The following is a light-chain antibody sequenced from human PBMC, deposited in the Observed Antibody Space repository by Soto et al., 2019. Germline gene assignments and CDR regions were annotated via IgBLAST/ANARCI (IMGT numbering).Light chain of an antibody. J-gene: IGLJ2*01. V-gene: IGLV2-23*01. Sequence: QSALTQPASVSGSPGQSITISCTGTSSDVGSYNLVSWYQQQPGKAPKLMIYEGSKRPSGVSNRFSGSKSGNTASLTISGLQAEDEADYYCCSYAGSSTYVVFGGGTKLTV. CDR3: CSYAGSSTYVV. CDR1: SSDVGSYNL. CDR2: EGS.